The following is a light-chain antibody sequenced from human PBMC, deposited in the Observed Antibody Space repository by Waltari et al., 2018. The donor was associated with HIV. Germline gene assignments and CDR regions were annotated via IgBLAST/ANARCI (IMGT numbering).Light chain of an antibody. V-gene: IGKV3-15*01. CDR3: QQYINWPPYT. J-gene: IGKJ2*01. CDR1: QSVSSN. CDR2: GAS. Sequence: EIVLTQSPGTLSLSPGEGATLSCRASQSVSSNSIAWYQQKPGQAPRLLIYGASSRATDIPARFSGSGSGTEFTLTISSLQSEDFAIYYCQQYINWPPYTFGQGTKLEIK.